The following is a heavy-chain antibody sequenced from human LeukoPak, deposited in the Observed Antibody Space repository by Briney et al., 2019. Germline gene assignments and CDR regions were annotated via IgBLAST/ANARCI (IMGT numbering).Heavy chain of an antibody. D-gene: IGHD3-9*01. CDR2: ISYDGSNK. J-gene: IGHJ4*02. CDR3: AKDPYFDWLPIPHFDY. CDR1: GFTFSSYG. Sequence: GGSLRLSCAASGFTFSSYGMHWVRQAPGKGLEWVAVISYDGSNKYYADSVKGRFTISRDNSKNTLYLQMNSLRAEDTAVYYCAKDPYFDWLPIPHFDYWGRGTLVTVSS. V-gene: IGHV3-30*18.